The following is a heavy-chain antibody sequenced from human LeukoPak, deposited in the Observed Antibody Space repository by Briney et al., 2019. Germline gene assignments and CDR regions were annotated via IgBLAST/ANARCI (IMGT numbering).Heavy chain of an antibody. J-gene: IGHJ5*02. V-gene: IGHV1-8*01. CDR1: GYTFTSYD. CDR3: ASGSTNYCSSTSCFFEVFWFDP. Sequence: ASVKVSCKASGYTFTSYDINWVRQATGPGLEWMGWTNPNSGNTGYAQKFQGRVTMTRITSICAAYMGRSILRSEDTAVYYCASGSTNYCSSTSCFFEVFWFDPWGQGTLVTVSS. D-gene: IGHD2-2*01. CDR2: TNPNSGNT.